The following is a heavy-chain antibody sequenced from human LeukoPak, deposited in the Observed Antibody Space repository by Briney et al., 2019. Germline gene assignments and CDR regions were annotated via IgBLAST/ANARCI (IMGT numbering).Heavy chain of an antibody. J-gene: IGHJ4*02. D-gene: IGHD6-13*01. CDR1: GFTFDDYG. Sequence: GGSVRLSCVASGFTFDDYGMSWVRQAPGKGPEWVSGINWNGGSTGYADSVKGRFTISRDNAKNSLYLQMNSLRVEDTALYYCVRVIPTAGPDYWGQGTLVTVSS. CDR3: VRVIPTAGPDY. CDR2: INWNGGST. V-gene: IGHV3-20*04.